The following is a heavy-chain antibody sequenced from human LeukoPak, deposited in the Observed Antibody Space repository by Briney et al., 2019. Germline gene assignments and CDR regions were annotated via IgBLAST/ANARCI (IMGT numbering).Heavy chain of an antibody. CDR2: IKQDGSEK. V-gene: IGHV3-7*01. CDR3: ARGYWNYGY. D-gene: IGHD1-7*01. Sequence: GGSLRLSCAASGFTFISFCTSWVGSATAQGMEWVANIKQDGSEKYYVDSVKGRFTISRDNAKNSLCLQMNSPRAEDTAVYYCARGYWNYGYWGQGTLVTVSS. CDR1: GFTFISFC. J-gene: IGHJ4*02.